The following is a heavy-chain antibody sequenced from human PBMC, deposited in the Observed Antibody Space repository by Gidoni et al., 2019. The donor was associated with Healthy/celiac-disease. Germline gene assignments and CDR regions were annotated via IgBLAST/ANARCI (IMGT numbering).Heavy chain of an antibody. CDR2: INHSGST. CDR3: ARGLYTAMFRFDY. CDR1: SGYY. V-gene: IGHV4-34*01. J-gene: IGHJ4*02. D-gene: IGHD5-18*01. Sequence: QVQLQQWGAGLLKPSETLSFSGYYWSWIRQPPGKGLEWIGEINHSGSTNYNPSLKSRVTISVDTSKNQFSLKLSSVTAADTAVYYCARGLYTAMFRFDYWGQGTLVTVSS.